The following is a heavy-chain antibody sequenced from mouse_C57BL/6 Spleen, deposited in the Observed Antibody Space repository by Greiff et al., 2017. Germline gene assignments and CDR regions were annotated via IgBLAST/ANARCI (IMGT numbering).Heavy chain of an antibody. CDR2: ISAGGSYT. CDR1: GFTFSSYA. D-gene: IGHD2-4*01. Sequence: DVKLVESGGGLVKPGGSLKLSCAASGFTFSSYAMSWVRQTPEKRLEWVATISAGGSYTYYPDNVKGRFTISRDNAKNNLYLQMSHLKSEDTAMYYCARDGGLRPFAYWGQGTLVTVSA. V-gene: IGHV5-4*01. CDR3: ARDGGLRPFAY. J-gene: IGHJ3*01.